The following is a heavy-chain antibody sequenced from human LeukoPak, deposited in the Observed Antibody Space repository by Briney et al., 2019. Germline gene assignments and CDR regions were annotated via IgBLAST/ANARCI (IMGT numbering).Heavy chain of an antibody. Sequence: PGGSLRLSCAASGFTFSSYEMNWVRQPPGKGLEWIGEINHSGSTNYNPSLKSRVTISVDTSKNQFSLKLSSVTAADTAVYYCARGENYGDYYYGMDVWGKGTTVTVSS. V-gene: IGHV4-34*01. J-gene: IGHJ6*04. CDR1: GFTFSSYE. CDR3: ARGENYGDYYYGMDV. D-gene: IGHD4-17*01. CDR2: INHSGST.